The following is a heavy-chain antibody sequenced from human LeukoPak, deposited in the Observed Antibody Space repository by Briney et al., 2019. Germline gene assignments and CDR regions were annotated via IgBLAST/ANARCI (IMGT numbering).Heavy chain of an antibody. V-gene: IGHV4-59*08. CDR3: ARSPNYYYMDV. J-gene: IGHJ6*03. CDR2: IYFSGST. CDR1: GGSISGSY. Sequence: PSETLSLTCTVSGGSISGSYWSWIRQPPGKGLEWIGYIYFSGSTNYNPSLKSRVTISVDTSKNQFSLKLSSVTAADTAVYYCARSPNYYYMDVWGKGTTVTVSS.